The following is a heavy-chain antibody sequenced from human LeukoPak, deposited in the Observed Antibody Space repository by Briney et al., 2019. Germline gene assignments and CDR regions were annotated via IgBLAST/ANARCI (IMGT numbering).Heavy chain of an antibody. V-gene: IGHV1-18*01. Sequence: ASVKVSCKASGYTFTSYGISWVRQAPGQGLEWMGWISAYNGNTNYAQKLQGRVTMTTDTSTSTAYMELRSLRSDDTAVYYCARDHGIGYCSGGSCSGWFDPWGQGTLVTVSS. CDR2: ISAYNGNT. J-gene: IGHJ5*02. D-gene: IGHD2-15*01. CDR3: ARDHGIGYCSGGSCSGWFDP. CDR1: GYTFTSYG.